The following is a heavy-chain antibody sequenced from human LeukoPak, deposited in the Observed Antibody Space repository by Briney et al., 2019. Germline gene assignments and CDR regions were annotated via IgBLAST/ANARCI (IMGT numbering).Heavy chain of an antibody. Sequence: GGSLRLSCAASGFTFSSFEMNWVRQAPGKGLEWVSFISSSGSSIYYADSVKGRFTISRDNAKNSLYLQTNSLRDEDTAIYYCASTVTTKFFDYWGQGTLVTVSS. D-gene: IGHD4-11*01. CDR2: ISSSGSSI. V-gene: IGHV3-48*03. J-gene: IGHJ4*02. CDR1: GFTFSSFE. CDR3: ASTVTTKFFDY.